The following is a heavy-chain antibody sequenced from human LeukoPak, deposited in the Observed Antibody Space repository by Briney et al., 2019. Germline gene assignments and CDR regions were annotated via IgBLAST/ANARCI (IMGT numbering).Heavy chain of an antibody. V-gene: IGHV3-66*02. D-gene: IGHD2-21*01. J-gene: IGHJ6*03. CDR1: GFTVSSNY. CDR3: ARAVDYYYYMDV. CDR2: IYSGGST. Sequence: GGSLRLSCAASGFTVSSNYMSWVRQAPGKGLEWVSVIYSGGSTYYADSVKGRFTITRDNSKNTLYLQMNSLRAEDTAVYYCARAVDYYYYMDVWGKGTTVTVSS.